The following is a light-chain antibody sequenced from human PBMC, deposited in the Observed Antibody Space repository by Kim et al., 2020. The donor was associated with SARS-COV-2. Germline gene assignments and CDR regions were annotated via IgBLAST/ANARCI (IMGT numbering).Light chain of an antibody. CDR2: AAS. J-gene: IGKJ1*01. CDR3: QRYNSAPWT. CDR1: PSITNF. Sequence: ASVGDRVTITCRASPSITNFLAWYQQKPGKVPKLLIYAASTLQPGVPSRFSGSGSGTDFTLTISSLQPEDVATYYCQRYNSAPWTFGQGTKVDIK. V-gene: IGKV1-27*01.